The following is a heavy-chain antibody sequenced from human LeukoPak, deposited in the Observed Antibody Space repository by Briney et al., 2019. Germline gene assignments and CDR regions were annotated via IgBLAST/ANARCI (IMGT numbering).Heavy chain of an antibody. Sequence: SETLSLTCTVSGDSISSSIYYWGWIRQPPGKGLEWIGTISYSGTTYNNSSLKSRVTMSVDTSKNQFSLKLSSVTAADTAVYYCARETSITIFGVVIFSGFDPWGQGTLVTVSS. CDR2: ISYSGTT. J-gene: IGHJ5*02. CDR1: GDSISSSIYY. D-gene: IGHD3-3*01. V-gene: IGHV4-39*07. CDR3: ARETSITIFGVVIFSGFDP.